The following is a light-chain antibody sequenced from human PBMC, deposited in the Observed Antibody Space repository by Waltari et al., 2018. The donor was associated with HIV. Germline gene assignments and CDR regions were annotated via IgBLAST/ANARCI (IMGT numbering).Light chain of an antibody. Sequence: QSVVTQPPSVSGAPGQRITISCSGCSSNLGAGYDVHWYQQLPGTAPKVIIYDNNKRPSGVPDRFSGSKSGTSASLAITGLQAEDEAEYYCQSYDTSLSAVVFGGGTTLTVL. CDR2: DNN. CDR1: SSNLGAGYD. V-gene: IGLV1-40*01. J-gene: IGLJ3*02. CDR3: QSYDTSLSAVV.